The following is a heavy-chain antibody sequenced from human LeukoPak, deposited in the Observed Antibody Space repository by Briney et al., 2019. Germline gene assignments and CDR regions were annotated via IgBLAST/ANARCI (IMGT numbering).Heavy chain of an antibody. D-gene: IGHD6-13*01. CDR2: INHSGST. CDR3: ARGRIAAAGTSGGWFDP. J-gene: IGHJ5*02. CDR1: GGSFSGYY. Sequence: SETLSLTCAVYGGSFSGYYWSWIRQPPGKGLEWIGEINHSGSTNYNPSLKSRVTISVDTSRNQFSLKLSSVTAADTAVYYCARGRIAAAGTSGGWFDPWGQGTLVTVSS. V-gene: IGHV4-34*01.